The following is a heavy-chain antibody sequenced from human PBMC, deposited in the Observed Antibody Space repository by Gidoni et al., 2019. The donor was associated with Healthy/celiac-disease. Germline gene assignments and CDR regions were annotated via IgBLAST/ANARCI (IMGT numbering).Heavy chain of an antibody. CDR1: GGSISSSSYY. CDR3: ARDQSSSWVYYYYYGMDV. V-gene: IGHV4-39*07. J-gene: IGHJ6*02. CDR2: IYYSGST. D-gene: IGHD6-13*01. Sequence: QLQLQESGPGLVKPSETLSLTCTVSGGSISSSSYYWGWIRQPPGKGLEWIGSIYYSGSTYYNPSLKRRVTISVDTSKNQFSLKLSSVTAADTAVYYCARDQSSSWVYYYYYGMDVWGQGTTVTVSS.